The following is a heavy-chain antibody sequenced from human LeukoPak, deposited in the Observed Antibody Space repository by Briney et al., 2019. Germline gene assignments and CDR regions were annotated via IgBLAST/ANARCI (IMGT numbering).Heavy chain of an antibody. J-gene: IGHJ4*02. D-gene: IGHD1-26*01. Sequence: GGFLRLSCAASGFTFSSYWMSWVRQAPGKGLEWVANIKQDGSEKYYVDSVKGRFTISRDNAKNSLYLQMNSLRAEDTAVYYCARASGRSSRDYWGQGTLVTVSS. V-gene: IGHV3-7*04. CDR2: IKQDGSEK. CDR3: ARASGRSSRDY. CDR1: GFTFSSYW.